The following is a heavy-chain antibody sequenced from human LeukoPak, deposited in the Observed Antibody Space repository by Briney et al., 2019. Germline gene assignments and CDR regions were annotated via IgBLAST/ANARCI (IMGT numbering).Heavy chain of an antibody. CDR3: ARHGDGGPFDY. Sequence: ASVKVSCKASGGTFSSYAISWVRQAPGQGREWMGWMNPNSGNTGYAQKFQGRVTMTRNTSISTAYMELSSLRSEDTAVYYCARHGDGGPFDYWGQGTLVTVSS. V-gene: IGHV1-8*02. CDR1: GGTFSSYA. J-gene: IGHJ4*02. D-gene: IGHD3-10*01. CDR2: MNPNSGNT.